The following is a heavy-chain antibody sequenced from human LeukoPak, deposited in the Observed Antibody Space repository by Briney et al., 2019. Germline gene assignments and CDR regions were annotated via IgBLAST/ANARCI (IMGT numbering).Heavy chain of an antibody. CDR2: IYDSGST. Sequence: SETLSLTCTVSGGSISSYYWSWIRQPPGKGLEWIGYIYDSGSTNYNPSLKSRVTISVDTSKNQFSLKLSSVTAADTAVYYWARDRYGRGGRAMVVAPGPGPNNAFDIWGQGTMVTVSS. D-gene: IGHD2-15*01. CDR3: ARDRYGRGGRAMVVAPGPGPNNAFDI. V-gene: IGHV4-59*01. J-gene: IGHJ3*02. CDR1: GGSISSYY.